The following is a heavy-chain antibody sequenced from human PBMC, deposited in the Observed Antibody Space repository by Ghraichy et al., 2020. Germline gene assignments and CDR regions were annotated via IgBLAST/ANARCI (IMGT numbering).Heavy chain of an antibody. V-gene: IGHV1-69*13. Sequence: SVKVSCKADGGSFSNSAISWLRQAPGQGLEWMGGTIPLFARTTYRQEMQDRLTISSDASTGTAYMDLSSLTPEDTATYYCATGSYHDSTPYYSRFYSFESWGQGTLVTVSS. CDR2: TIPLFART. J-gene: IGHJ4*01. CDR3: ATGSYHDSTPYYSRFYSFES. D-gene: IGHD2-15*01. CDR1: GGSFSNSA.